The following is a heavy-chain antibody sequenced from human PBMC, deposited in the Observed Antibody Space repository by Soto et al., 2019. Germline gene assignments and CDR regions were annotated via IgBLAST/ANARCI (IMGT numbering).Heavy chain of an antibody. CDR1: GFTFDDYA. V-gene: IGHV3-9*01. D-gene: IGHD6-19*01. CDR2: SSWNSGSI. Sequence: EVQLVESGGGLVQPGRSLRLSCAASGFTFDDYAMHWVRQAPGKGLEWVSGSSWNSGSIGYADSVKGRFTISGDNAKTSLYLQMTSLRAEDTALYYFAKDGSSGWYEGTIDYWGRGTLVTVSS. CDR3: AKDGSSGWYEGTIDY. J-gene: IGHJ4*02.